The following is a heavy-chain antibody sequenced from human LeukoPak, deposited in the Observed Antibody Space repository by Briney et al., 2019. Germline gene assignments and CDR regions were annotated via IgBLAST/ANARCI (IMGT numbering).Heavy chain of an antibody. D-gene: IGHD2-2*01. CDR2: ISHSGST. CDR1: GGSFSGYY. CDR3: ARGVGVGDIVVVPAAQTHEIKYYFDY. J-gene: IGHJ4*02. Sequence: PSETLSLTCAVYGGSFSGYYWSWIRQPPGKGLEWIGEISHSGSTNYNPSLKSRVTISVDTSKNQFSLKLSSVTAADTAVYYCARGVGVGDIVVVPAAQTHEIKYYFDYWGQGTLVTVSS. V-gene: IGHV4-34*01.